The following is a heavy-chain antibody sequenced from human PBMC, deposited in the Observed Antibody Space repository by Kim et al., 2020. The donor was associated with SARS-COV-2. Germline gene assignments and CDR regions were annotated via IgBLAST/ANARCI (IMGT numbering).Heavy chain of an antibody. D-gene: IGHD2-2*01. V-gene: IGHV3-7*04. J-gene: IGHJ3*02. CDR3: ARGGSIVVVPADEDAFDI. Sequence: KGRFTMSRDNAKNSLYLQMNSLRAEDTAVYYCARGGSIVVVPADEDAFDIWGQGTMVTVSS.